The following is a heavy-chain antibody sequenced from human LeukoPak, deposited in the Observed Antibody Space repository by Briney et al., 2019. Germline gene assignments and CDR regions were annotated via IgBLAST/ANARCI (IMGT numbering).Heavy chain of an antibody. CDR3: ARGGDNWNYYLAGNFDY. Sequence: GGSLRLSCAASGFTFSSYWMSWVRQAPGKGLEWVANIKQDGSEKYYVDSVKGRFTISRDNAKNSLYLQMNSLRAEDTAVYYCARGGDNWNYYLAGNFDYWGQGTLVTVSS. D-gene: IGHD1-7*01. V-gene: IGHV3-7*01. J-gene: IGHJ4*02. CDR2: IKQDGSEK. CDR1: GFTFSSYW.